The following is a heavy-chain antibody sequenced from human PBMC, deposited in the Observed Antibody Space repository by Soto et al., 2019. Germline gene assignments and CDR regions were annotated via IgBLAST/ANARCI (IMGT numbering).Heavy chain of an antibody. V-gene: IGHV4-31*03. CDR2: IDNSGST. J-gene: IGHJ4*02. D-gene: IGHD2-21*02. CDR1: GASVSTGVYY. CDR3: AGAVSDFDVRRYRTSYFDQ. Sequence: QVQLYESGPEMVQPSQTLSLSCTVSGASVSTGVYYWTWIRQHPGKGLEWIGYIDNSGSTYYNPSITGRVDISVDTSKNQFSLSLRSLTAADTAFYYCAGAVSDFDVRRYRTSYFDQWGQGILVTVSS.